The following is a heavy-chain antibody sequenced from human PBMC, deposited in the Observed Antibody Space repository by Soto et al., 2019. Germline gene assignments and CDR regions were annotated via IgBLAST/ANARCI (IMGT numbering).Heavy chain of an antibody. CDR1: GFTFSTYA. J-gene: IGHJ4*02. CDR2: ISGSGGST. CDR3: VGYYGSGSVDY. D-gene: IGHD3-10*01. Sequence: GGSLRLSCAASGFTFSTYAMSWFRKAPGKGLEWVSAISGSGGSTYYADSVKGRFTISRDNSKNTLYLQMNSLRAEDTAVYYCVGYYGSGSVDYWGQGTLVTVSS. V-gene: IGHV3-23*01.